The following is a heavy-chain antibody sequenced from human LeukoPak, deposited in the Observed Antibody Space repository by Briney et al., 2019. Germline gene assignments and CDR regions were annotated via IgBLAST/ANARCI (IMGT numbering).Heavy chain of an antibody. Sequence: PSETLSLTCTVSGGSISSGGYYWSWIRQQPGKGLEWIGYIYYSGSTYYNPSLKSRVTISVDTSKNQFSLKLSSVTAADTAVYYCARGYGDPRDYYYYMDVWGKGTTVTVSS. J-gene: IGHJ6*03. D-gene: IGHD4-17*01. V-gene: IGHV4-31*03. CDR3: ARGYGDPRDYYYYMDV. CDR2: IYYSGST. CDR1: GGSISSGGYY.